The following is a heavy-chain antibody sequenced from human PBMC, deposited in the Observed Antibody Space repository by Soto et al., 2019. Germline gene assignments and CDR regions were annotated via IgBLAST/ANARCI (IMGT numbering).Heavy chain of an antibody. CDR3: ARYPTSPQNYYYYYYMDV. CDR2: IYYSGST. V-gene: IGHV4-31*03. Sequence: SEILSLTCTVSGGSISSGGYYWSWIRQHPGKGLEWIGYIYYSGSTYYNPSLKSRVTISVDTSKNQFSLKLSSVTAADTAVYYCARYPTSPQNYYYYYYMDVWGKGTTVTVSS. CDR1: GGSISSGGYY. J-gene: IGHJ6*03.